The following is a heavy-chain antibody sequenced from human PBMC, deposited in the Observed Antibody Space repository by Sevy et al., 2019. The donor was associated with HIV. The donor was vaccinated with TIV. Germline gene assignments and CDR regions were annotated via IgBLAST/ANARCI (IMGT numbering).Heavy chain of an antibody. CDR1: GGSITSVNW. D-gene: IGHD3-16*01. V-gene: IGHV4-4*02. Sequence: SETLSLTCAVSGGSITSVNWWHLVRQPPGKGLEWIGEIYHSGSTNYNPSLKSRVTISVDNSKNQFSLNLYSVTAADTAVYYCARGGETPRGFDPWGQGSLVTVSS. CDR3: ARGGETPRGFDP. J-gene: IGHJ5*02. CDR2: IYHSGST.